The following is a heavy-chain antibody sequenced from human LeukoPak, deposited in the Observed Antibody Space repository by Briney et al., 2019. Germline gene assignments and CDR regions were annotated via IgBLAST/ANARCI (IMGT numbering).Heavy chain of an antibody. D-gene: IGHD2-15*01. CDR1: GLTFSSYS. Sequence: PGGSLRLSCAASGLTFSSYSMNWVRQAPGKGLEWVSSIISSSSYIYYADSVKGRFTISRDNAKNSLYLQMNSLRAEDTAVYYCARDGGGVVVVVAATTGTGMDVWGKGTTVTVSS. V-gene: IGHV3-21*01. CDR2: IISSSSYI. CDR3: ARDGGGVVVVVAATTGTGMDV. J-gene: IGHJ6*04.